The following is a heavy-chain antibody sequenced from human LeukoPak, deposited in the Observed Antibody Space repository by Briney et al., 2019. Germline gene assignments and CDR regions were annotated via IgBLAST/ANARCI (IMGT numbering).Heavy chain of an antibody. CDR3: AKMGGGFPYYYDSSGSGAFDI. CDR1: GFTFDDYA. Sequence: PGGSLRLSCAASGFTFDDYAMHWVRHAPGKGLEWVSGISWNSGSIGYADSVKGRFTISRDNAKNSLYLQMNSLRAEDTALYYCAKMGGGFPYYYDSSGSGAFDIWGQGTMVTVSS. CDR2: ISWNSGSI. V-gene: IGHV3-9*01. D-gene: IGHD3-22*01. J-gene: IGHJ3*02.